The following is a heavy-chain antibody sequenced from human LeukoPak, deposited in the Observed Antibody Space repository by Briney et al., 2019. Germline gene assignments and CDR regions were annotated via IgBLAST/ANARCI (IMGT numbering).Heavy chain of an antibody. J-gene: IGHJ3*02. V-gene: IGHV4-34*01. CDR2: INHSGST. Sequence: SETLFLTCAVYGGSFSGYYWSWIRQPPGKGLEWIGEINHSGSTNYNPSLKSRVTISVDTSKNQFSLKLSSVTAADTAVYYCARDSSADAFDIWGQGTMVTVSS. D-gene: IGHD2-15*01. CDR1: GGSFSGYY. CDR3: ARDSSADAFDI.